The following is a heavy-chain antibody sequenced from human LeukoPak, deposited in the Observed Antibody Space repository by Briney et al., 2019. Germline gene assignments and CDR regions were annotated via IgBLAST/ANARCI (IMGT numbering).Heavy chain of an antibody. CDR1: GYTFTGYY. J-gene: IGHJ4*02. CDR2: INPNSGGT. Sequence: GASVKVSCKASGYTFTGYYMHWVRQAPGQGLEWMGRINPNSGGTNYAQKFQGRVTMTRDTSISTAYMELGRLRSDDTAVYYCARVEGIRQWLVQGAYYFDYWGQGTLVTVSS. V-gene: IGHV1-2*06. D-gene: IGHD6-19*01. CDR3: ARVEGIRQWLVQGAYYFDY.